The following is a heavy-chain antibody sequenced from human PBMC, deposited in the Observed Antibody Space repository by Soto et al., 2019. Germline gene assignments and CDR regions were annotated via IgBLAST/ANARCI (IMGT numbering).Heavy chain of an antibody. CDR1: GGSISSYY. CDR2: IYYSGST. V-gene: IGHV4-59*01. CDR3: AREGNLGRWLQPLDF. J-gene: IGHJ4*02. D-gene: IGHD5-12*01. Sequence: SETLSLTCTVSGGSISSYYWSWIRQPLGKGLEWIGYIYYSGSTNYNPSLKSRVTISVDTSKNQFSLKLTSVTAADTAKYFCAREGNLGRWLQPLDFWGQGTLVTVSS.